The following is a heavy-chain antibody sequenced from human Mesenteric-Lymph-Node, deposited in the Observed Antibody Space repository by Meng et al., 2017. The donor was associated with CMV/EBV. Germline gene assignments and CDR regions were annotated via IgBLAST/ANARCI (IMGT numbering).Heavy chain of an antibody. J-gene: IGHJ4*02. CDR2: IYYSGST. Sequence: SETLSLTCIVSGGSISSNSYYWGWIRQSPGKGLEWIGNIYYSGSTYYSPSLESRVTISVDTSKNQFSLKLSSVTAADTAVYYCARDGCSSTSCPIDYWGQGTLVTVSS. CDR3: ARDGCSSTSCPIDY. CDR1: GGSISSNSYY. D-gene: IGHD2-2*01. V-gene: IGHV4-39*07.